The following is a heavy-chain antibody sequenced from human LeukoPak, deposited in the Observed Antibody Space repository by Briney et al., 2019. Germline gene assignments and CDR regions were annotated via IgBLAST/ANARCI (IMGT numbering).Heavy chain of an antibody. Sequence: GGSLRLSCVASRFNCSTYAMHWVRQAPGKGLEWVSAISGSGGSTYYADSVKGRFTISRDNSKNTLYLQMNSLRAEDTAVYYCGRDLGGRSGYWGQGTLVTVSS. V-gene: IGHV3-23*01. J-gene: IGHJ4*02. CDR2: ISGSGGST. CDR1: RFNCSTYA. D-gene: IGHD1-26*01. CDR3: GRDLGGRSGY.